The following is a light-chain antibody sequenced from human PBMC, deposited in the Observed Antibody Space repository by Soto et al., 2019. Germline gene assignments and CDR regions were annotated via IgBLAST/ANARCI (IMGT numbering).Light chain of an antibody. J-gene: IGKJ4*01. V-gene: IGKV3-20*01. CDR2: GAF. CDR1: QTVSKNY. CDR3: QQYASAPLT. Sequence: EIVLTQSPGTLSLSPGARATLSCRASQTVSKNYLAWFQQNSGQAPRLLISGAFNRATGIPDRFSGSGTGTDFTLIISRLEPEEFTMYYCQQYASAPLTFGGGTKVEIK.